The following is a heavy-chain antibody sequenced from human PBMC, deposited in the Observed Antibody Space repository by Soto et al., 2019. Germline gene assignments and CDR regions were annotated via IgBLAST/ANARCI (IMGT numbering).Heavy chain of an antibody. CDR1: GFTFSSYA. D-gene: IGHD6-6*01. CDR2: ISYDGSNK. J-gene: IGHJ4*02. CDR3: ARDWGWFRSSGYFDY. V-gene: IGHV3-30-3*01. Sequence: GGSLRLSCAASGFTFSSYAMSWVRQAPGKGLEWVAVISYDGSNKYYADSVKGRFTISRDNSKNTLYLQMNSLRAEDTAVYYCARDWGWFRSSGYFDYWGQGTLVTVSS.